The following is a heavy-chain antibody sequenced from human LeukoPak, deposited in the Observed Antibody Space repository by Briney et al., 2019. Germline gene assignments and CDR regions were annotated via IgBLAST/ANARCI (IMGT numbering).Heavy chain of an antibody. Sequence: SVKVSCKASGGTFSSYAISWVRQAPGQGLEWMGGIIPIFGTANYAQKFQGRVTITADESTSTAYMELSSLRSEDTAVYYCARATRIAVAEFFFDYWGRGTLVTVSS. CDR2: IIPIFGTA. J-gene: IGHJ4*02. CDR3: ARATRIAVAEFFFDY. V-gene: IGHV1-69*13. D-gene: IGHD6-19*01. CDR1: GGTFSSYA.